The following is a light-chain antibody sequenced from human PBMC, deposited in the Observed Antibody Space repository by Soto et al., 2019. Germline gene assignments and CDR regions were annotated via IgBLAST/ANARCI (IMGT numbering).Light chain of an antibody. CDR2: LAS. Sequence: DIVLTQSPLSLSDTPVVPASISCRSSQSLLNSDGYNCVDWYLQKPGQSPQLLIYLASNRASGVPDRFSGSGSGTDFTLKISRVESEDVGVYYSMQALQTPITFGQGTRLEIK. CDR1: QSLLNSDGYNC. V-gene: IGKV2-28*01. CDR3: MQALQTPIT. J-gene: IGKJ5*01.